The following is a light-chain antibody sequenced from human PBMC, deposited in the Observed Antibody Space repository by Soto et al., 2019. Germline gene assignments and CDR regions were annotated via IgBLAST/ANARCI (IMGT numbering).Light chain of an antibody. Sequence: QSVLTQPLSASGTPGHSVTISCSGRSSNIGSNTVNWYQQLPGTAPKLLIYSNNQRPSGVPDRFSGSKSGTSASLAISGLQSEDEADYYCAAWDDSLNAYVVFGGGTKVTVL. CDR3: AAWDDSLNAYVV. CDR1: SSNIGSNT. V-gene: IGLV1-44*01. CDR2: SNN. J-gene: IGLJ2*01.